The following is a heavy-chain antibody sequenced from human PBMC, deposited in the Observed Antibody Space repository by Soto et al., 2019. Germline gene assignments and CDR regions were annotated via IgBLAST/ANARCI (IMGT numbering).Heavy chain of an antibody. CDR1: GFTVSSNY. D-gene: IGHD2-15*01. J-gene: IGHJ6*02. CDR2: ISYDGSNK. CDR3: ARDTLLYCSGGSCDGMDV. V-gene: IGHV3-30-3*01. Sequence: GGSLRLSCAASGFTVSSNYMSWVRQAPGKGLEWVVVISYDGSNKYYADSVKGRFTISRDNSKNTLYLQMNSLRAEDTAVYYCARDTLLYCSGGSCDGMDVWGQGTTVTVSS.